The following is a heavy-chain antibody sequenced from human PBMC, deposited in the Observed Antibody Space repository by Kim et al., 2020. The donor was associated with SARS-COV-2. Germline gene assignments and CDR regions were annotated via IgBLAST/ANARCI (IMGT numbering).Heavy chain of an antibody. D-gene: IGHD3-22*01. CDR3: ARDGAGNYYDSSGYYYVSDY. Sequence: GGSLRLSCAASGFTFSDYYMSWIRQAPGKGLEWVSYIISSSSYTNYADSVKGRFTISRDNAKNSLYLQMNSLRAEDTAVYYCARDGAGNYYDSSGYYYVSDYWGQGTLVTVSS. CDR1: GFTFSDYY. CDR2: IISSSSYT. V-gene: IGHV3-11*06. J-gene: IGHJ4*02.